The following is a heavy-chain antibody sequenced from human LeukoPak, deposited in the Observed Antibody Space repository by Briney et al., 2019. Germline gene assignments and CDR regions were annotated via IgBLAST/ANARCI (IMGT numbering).Heavy chain of an antibody. J-gene: IGHJ4*02. CDR3: ARGPHTGVNYYDSSGYYY. CDR2: IYYSGST. CDR1: GGSISSHY. D-gene: IGHD3-22*01. Sequence: SETLSLTCTVSGGSISSHYWSWVRQPPGKGLEWIAYIYYSGSTNYNPSLKSRVTISVDTSKNQFSLKLSSVTAADTAVYYCARGPHTGVNYYDSSGYYYWGQGTLVTVSS. V-gene: IGHV4-59*11.